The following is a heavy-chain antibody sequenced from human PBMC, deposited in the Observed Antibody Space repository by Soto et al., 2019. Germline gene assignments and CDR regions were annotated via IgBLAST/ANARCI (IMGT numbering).Heavy chain of an antibody. Sequence: PGGSLRLSCAASGFTFSSHAMSWVHQAPGKGLAWVSAIDAGGANTLYADSVKGRFTISRDNSKNTVYLQMNSLRAEDTAFYYCARGPVTTIPPRLDSWGQGTLVTVSS. CDR1: GFTFSSHA. V-gene: IGHV3-23*01. J-gene: IGHJ4*02. CDR2: IDAGGANT. D-gene: IGHD5-12*01. CDR3: ARGPVTTIPPRLDS.